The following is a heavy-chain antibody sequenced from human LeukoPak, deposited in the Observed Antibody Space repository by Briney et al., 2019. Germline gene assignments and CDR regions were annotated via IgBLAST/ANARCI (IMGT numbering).Heavy chain of an antibody. V-gene: IGHV4-59*01. J-gene: IGHJ4*02. Sequence: SETLSLTCTVSGGSISSYYWSWIRQPPGKGLEWIGYIYYSGSTNYNPSLKSRVTISVDTSKNQFSLKLSSVTATDTAVYYCARDSDSRFDYWGQGTLVTVSS. CDR1: GGSISSYY. CDR2: IYYSGST. D-gene: IGHD5-18*01. CDR3: ARDSDSRFDY.